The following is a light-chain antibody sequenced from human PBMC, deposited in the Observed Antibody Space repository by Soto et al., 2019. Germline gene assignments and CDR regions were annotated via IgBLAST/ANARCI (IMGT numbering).Light chain of an antibody. Sequence: DIQLTQSPSFLSASVGDRVTITCRASQGISNYLAWYQQKPGKAPKILMYGAYTLQSGVPSRFSGSESGTEFTLTISSLQPEDFATYYCQQLHSYPITFGQGTRLEIK. CDR3: QQLHSYPIT. V-gene: IGKV1-9*01. J-gene: IGKJ5*01. CDR2: GAY. CDR1: QGISNY.